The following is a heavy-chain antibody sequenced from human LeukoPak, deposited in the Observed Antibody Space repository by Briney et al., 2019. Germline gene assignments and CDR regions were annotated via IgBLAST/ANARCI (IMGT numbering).Heavy chain of an antibody. CDR2: ISGTGSKT. CDR1: GFTFTNYA. V-gene: IGHV3-23*01. CDR3: AKGVDGSGWYYFDC. D-gene: IGHD6-19*01. J-gene: IGHJ4*02. Sequence: GGSLRLSCAASGFTFTNYAMSWVRQAPGKGLGWVSTISGTGSKTYYADSVKGRFTISRDNSKNTLYLQRSSLRVEDTAVCYCAKGVDGSGWYYFDCWGQGTLVTVSS.